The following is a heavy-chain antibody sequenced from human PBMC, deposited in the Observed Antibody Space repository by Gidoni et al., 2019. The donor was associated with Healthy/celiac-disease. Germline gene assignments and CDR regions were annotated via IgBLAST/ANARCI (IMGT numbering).Heavy chain of an antibody. CDR3: ARVRYYDSSGYYLQYYFDY. CDR1: GYTFTSYY. CDR2: INPSGGST. J-gene: IGHJ4*02. V-gene: IGHV1-46*01. Sequence: VQLVQSGAEVKKPGASVKASCKASGYTFTSYYMHCVRQAPGQGLDWMGIINPSGGSTSYAQKFQGRVTMTRDTSTSTVYMELSSLRSEDTAVYYCARVRYYDSSGYYLQYYFDYWGQGTLVTVSS. D-gene: IGHD3-22*01.